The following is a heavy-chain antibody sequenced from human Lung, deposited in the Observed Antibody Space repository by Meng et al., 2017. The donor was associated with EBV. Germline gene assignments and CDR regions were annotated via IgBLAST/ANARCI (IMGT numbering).Heavy chain of an antibody. J-gene: IGHJ4*02. CDR1: GFSLSTRGVG. CDR2: IYWDDDK. CDR3: AHIIAARPFDY. V-gene: IGHV2-5*02. Sequence: QLTLKESGPTLVQPTQPRTLTCTFSGFSLSTRGVGVGWIRQPPGKALEWLALIYWDDDKRYSPSLKSRLTITKDTSKNQVVLTMTNMDPVDAATYYCAHIIAARPFDYWGQGTLVTVSS. D-gene: IGHD6-6*01.